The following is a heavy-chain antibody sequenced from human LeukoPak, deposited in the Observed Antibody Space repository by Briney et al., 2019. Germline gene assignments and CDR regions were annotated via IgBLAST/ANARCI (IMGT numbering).Heavy chain of an antibody. CDR2: IIPIFGTA. J-gene: IGHJ6*03. Sequence: SVKVSCKASGGTFSSYAISWVRQAPGQGLEWMGGIIPIFGTANYAQKFQGRVPITADESTSTAYRELSSLRSEDTAVYYCARDPRILEWSSPKGYYYMDVWGKGTTVTVSS. V-gene: IGHV1-69*13. D-gene: IGHD3-3*01. CDR1: GGTFSSYA. CDR3: ARDPRILEWSSPKGYYYMDV.